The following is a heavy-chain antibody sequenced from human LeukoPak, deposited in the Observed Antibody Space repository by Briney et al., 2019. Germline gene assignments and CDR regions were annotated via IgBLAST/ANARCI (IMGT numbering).Heavy chain of an antibody. D-gene: IGHD6-13*01. CDR1: GFTFSSYE. V-gene: IGHV3-21*01. CDR3: ARGRAAAGMSYFDY. CDR2: ISSSSSYI. J-gene: IGHJ4*02. Sequence: GGSLRLSCAASGFTFSSYEMNWVRRAPGKGLEWVSSISSSSSYIYYADSVKGRFTISRDNAKNSMYLQMNRLRAEDTAVYYCARGRAAAGMSYFDYWGQGTLVTVSS.